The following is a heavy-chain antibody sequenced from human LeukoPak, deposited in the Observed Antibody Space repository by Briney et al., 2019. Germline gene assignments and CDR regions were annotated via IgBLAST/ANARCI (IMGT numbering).Heavy chain of an antibody. V-gene: IGHV4-4*07. D-gene: IGHD2-2*01. CDR3: ARGAPLPAAINDAFDI. CDR2: IYTSGST. CDR1: GGSISSYY. J-gene: IGHJ3*02. Sequence: SETLSLTCTVSGGSISSYYWSWIRQPAGKGLEWIGRIYTSGSTNYNPSLKSRVTMSVDTSKNQFSLKLSSVTAADTAVYYCARGAPLPAAINDAFDIWGQGTMVTVSS.